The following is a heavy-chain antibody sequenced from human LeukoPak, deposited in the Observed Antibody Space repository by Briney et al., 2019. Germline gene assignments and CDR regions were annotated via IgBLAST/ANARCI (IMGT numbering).Heavy chain of an antibody. J-gene: IGHJ4*02. Sequence: GGSLRLSCAASGFTVSSNYMSWVRQAPGKGLEWVSVIYSGGSTYYADSVKGRFTISRDNSKNTLYLQMNSLRAEDTAVYYCARDRYCSSTSCYQDPFVWGQGTLVTVSS. CDR3: ARDRYCSSTSCYQDPFV. CDR1: GFTVSSNY. D-gene: IGHD2-2*01. CDR2: IYSGGST. V-gene: IGHV3-66*01.